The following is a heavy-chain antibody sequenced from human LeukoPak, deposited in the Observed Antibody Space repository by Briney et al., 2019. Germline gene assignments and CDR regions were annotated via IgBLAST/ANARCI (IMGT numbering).Heavy chain of an antibody. D-gene: IGHD3-10*01. Sequence: GASVKVSCKASGYPFTSFGIHWVRQAPGQGLEWMGIINPSGGSTSYAQKFQGRVTMTRDTSTSTVYMELSSLRSEDTAVYYCARDRVDAFDIWGQGTMVTVSS. J-gene: IGHJ3*02. CDR1: GYPFTSFG. CDR2: INPSGGST. CDR3: ARDRVDAFDI. V-gene: IGHV1-46*01.